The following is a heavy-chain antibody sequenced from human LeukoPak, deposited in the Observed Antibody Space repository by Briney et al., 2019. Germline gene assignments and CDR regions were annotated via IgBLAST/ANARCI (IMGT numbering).Heavy chain of an antibody. CDR1: GYTFTAYY. Sequence: ASVKVSCKTSGYTFTAYYMHWVRQAPGQGLEWMGWINPNSGDTNYAQKFQGRVTMIRDTSISTAYMELTRLRSDDTAVYYCARGYSSPVPNFDYWGQGTLVTVSS. D-gene: IGHD6-13*01. J-gene: IGHJ4*02. CDR3: ARGYSSPVPNFDY. CDR2: INPNSGDT. V-gene: IGHV1-2*02.